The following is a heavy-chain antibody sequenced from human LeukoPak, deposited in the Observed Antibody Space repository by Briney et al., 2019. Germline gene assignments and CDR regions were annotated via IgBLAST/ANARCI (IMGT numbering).Heavy chain of an antibody. CDR1: GGSISSSSYY. CDR2: IYYSGST. Sequence: SETLSLTCTVSGGSISSSSYYWGWIRQPPGKGLEWIGSIYYSGSTNHNPSLKSRVTISVDTSKNQFSLKLSSVTAADTAVYYCARGGYSSSWYGYWGQGTLVTVSS. D-gene: IGHD6-13*01. V-gene: IGHV4-39*07. CDR3: ARGGYSSSWYGY. J-gene: IGHJ4*02.